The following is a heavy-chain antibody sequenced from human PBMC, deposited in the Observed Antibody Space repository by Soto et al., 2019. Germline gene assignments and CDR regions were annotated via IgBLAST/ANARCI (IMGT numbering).Heavy chain of an antibody. V-gene: IGHV4-34*01. CDR1: GGSFSGYY. J-gene: IGHJ6*02. D-gene: IGHD4-17*01. Sequence: SETLSLTCAVYGGSFSGYYWSWIRQPPGKGLEWIGEINHSGSTNYNPSLKSRFTISVDTSKNQFSLKLSSVTAADTAVYYCARGNYGGNSDYYYGMDVWGQGTTVTVSS. CDR2: INHSGST. CDR3: ARGNYGGNSDYYYGMDV.